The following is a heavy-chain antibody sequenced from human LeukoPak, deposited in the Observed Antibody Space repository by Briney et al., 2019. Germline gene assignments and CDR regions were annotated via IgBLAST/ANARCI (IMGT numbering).Heavy chain of an antibody. D-gene: IGHD2-2*01. J-gene: IGHJ4*02. V-gene: IGHV1-69*13. CDR1: RGTFSSYA. CDR2: IIPIFGTA. Sequence: SVKVSCKASRGTFSSYAISWVRQAPGQGLEWMGGIIPIFGTANYAQKFQGRVTITADESTSTAYMELSSLRSDDTAVYYCARVSPNPAAYFDYWGQGTLVTVPS. CDR3: ARVSPNPAAYFDY.